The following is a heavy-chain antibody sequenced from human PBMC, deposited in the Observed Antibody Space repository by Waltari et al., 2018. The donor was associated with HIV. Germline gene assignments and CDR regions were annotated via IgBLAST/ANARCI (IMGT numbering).Heavy chain of an antibody. Sequence: EVQLVESGGCLVKPGGSLRVSCVGSGFSFSNAWLTWVRQAPGKGLEWVGRIKSKSDGGTTENAAPVKGRFTISRDDSKNTLFLQMNSLKTEDTAVYYCTTVAVGAAFGGSWGQGTLVTVSS. D-gene: IGHD1-26*01. CDR2: IKSKSDGGTT. CDR1: GFSFSNAW. J-gene: IGHJ5*02. V-gene: IGHV3-15*01. CDR3: TTVAVGAAFGGS.